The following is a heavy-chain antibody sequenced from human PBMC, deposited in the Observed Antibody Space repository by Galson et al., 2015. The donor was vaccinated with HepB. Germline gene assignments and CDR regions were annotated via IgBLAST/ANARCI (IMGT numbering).Heavy chain of an antibody. CDR1: GGSISSSNW. CDR2: IYHSGNT. J-gene: IGHJ6*02. V-gene: IGHV4-4*02. Sequence: SETLSLTCSVSGGSISSSNWWKWVRQPPGRGLEWIGEIYHSGNTNYNPSLKSRLTVSLDKSKNQFSLRLTSVTAADTAVYYCARSPVSTNYGMDVWGQGTTVTISS. D-gene: IGHD2-2*01. CDR3: ARSPVSTNYGMDV.